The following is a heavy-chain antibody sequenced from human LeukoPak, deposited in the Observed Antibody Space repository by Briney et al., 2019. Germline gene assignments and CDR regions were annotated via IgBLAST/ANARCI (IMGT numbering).Heavy chain of an antibody. V-gene: IGHV3-30*04. Sequence: GRSLRLSCAGSGFGLGSYNMYWIRQAPGKGLEWVTLISFNGNDKKYADSVKGRFTVSRDNSRNTVFLQMNSLRPEDTGLYYCARVYGSEIDYWGQGTQVIVSS. J-gene: IGHJ4*02. CDR1: GFGLGSYN. D-gene: IGHD3-10*01. CDR2: ISFNGNDK. CDR3: ARVYGSEIDY.